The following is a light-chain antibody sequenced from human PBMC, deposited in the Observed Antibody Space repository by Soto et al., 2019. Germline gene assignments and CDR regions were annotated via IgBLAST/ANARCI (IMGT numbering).Light chain of an antibody. CDR3: QHYKSYPWT. Sequence: DIQMTQSPSTMSASVGDRVTNTCRASQSIDSWLAWYQQKPGKAPKFLMYKASNLESGVPSRFSGSGSETEFTLTISSLQPDDFATYYCQHYKSYPWTFGQGTKVEFK. CDR2: KAS. J-gene: IGKJ1*01. V-gene: IGKV1-5*03. CDR1: QSIDSW.